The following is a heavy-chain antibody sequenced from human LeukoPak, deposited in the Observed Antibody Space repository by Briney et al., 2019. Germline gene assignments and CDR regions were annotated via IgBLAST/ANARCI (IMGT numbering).Heavy chain of an antibody. J-gene: IGHJ4*02. V-gene: IGHV3-21*03. Sequence: NPGGYLRLSCAASEFTFSSYNMNWVRQAPGKGLEWVSSITSSSNYVYYADSVKGRFTISRDNAKNSLYLQMNSLRAEDTTVYYCARDCWDYGSGSYCGIDYWGQGTLVTVSS. D-gene: IGHD3-10*01. CDR1: EFTFSSYN. CDR3: ARDCWDYGSGSYCGIDY. CDR2: ITSSSNYV.